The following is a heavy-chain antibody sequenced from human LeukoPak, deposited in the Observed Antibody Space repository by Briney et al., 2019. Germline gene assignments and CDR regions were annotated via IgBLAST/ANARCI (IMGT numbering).Heavy chain of an antibody. Sequence: GGSLRLSCAASGFTFSSYEMNWVRQGPGKGLEWFSYISSGGGTIYYADSVKGRFTISRDSAKNSLYLQMNSLRAEDTAVYYCVRDLDCWGQGTLVTVSS. J-gene: IGHJ1*01. V-gene: IGHV3-48*03. CDR1: GFTFSSYE. D-gene: IGHD2-21*02. CDR3: VRDLDC. CDR2: ISSGGGTI.